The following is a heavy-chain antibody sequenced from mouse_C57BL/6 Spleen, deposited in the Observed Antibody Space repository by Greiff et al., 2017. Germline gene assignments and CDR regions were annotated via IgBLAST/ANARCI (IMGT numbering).Heavy chain of an antibody. D-gene: IGHD3-1*01. CDR3: ARIAEGTGDVGY. Sequence: QVTLKESGPGILQPSQTLSLTCSFSGFSLSTFGMGVGWIRQPSGKGLEWLAHIWWDDDKYYNPALKSRLTIAKENAKNQVFLKNANVDTAETATDDCARIAEGTGDVGYWGQGTTLTVSS. V-gene: IGHV8-8*01. CDR2: IWWDDDK. J-gene: IGHJ2*01. CDR1: GFSLSTFGMG.